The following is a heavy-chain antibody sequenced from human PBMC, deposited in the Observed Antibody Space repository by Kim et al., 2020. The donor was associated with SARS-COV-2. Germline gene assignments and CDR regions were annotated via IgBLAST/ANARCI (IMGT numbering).Heavy chain of an antibody. CDR3: ARHGIAAAVL. CDR2: ST. D-gene: IGHD6-13*01. V-gene: IGHV4-39*01. Sequence: STYYNPSLKSRVTISVDTSKNQFSLKLSSVTAADTAVYYCARHGIAAAVLWGQGTLVTVSS. J-gene: IGHJ4*02.